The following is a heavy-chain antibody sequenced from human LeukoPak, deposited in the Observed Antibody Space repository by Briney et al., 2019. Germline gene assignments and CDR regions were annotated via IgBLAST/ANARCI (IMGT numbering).Heavy chain of an antibody. J-gene: IGHJ6*03. Sequence: SDPVSLLCALYGGPFRGYYWRGMRDPPGKGGVGSGDINHSGSTYYNTSLNSRVTTLEDTSNNQFSLMLSSVTAADTAVYFWARDWGVEARPGYMDVWGKGTTVTVSS. CDR2: INHSGST. CDR3: ARDWGVEARPGYMDV. CDR1: GGPFRGYY. D-gene: IGHD6-6*01. V-gene: IGHV4-34*01.